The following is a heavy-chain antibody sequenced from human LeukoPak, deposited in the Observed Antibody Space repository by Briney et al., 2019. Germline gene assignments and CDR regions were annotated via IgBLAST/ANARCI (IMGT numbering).Heavy chain of an antibody. V-gene: IGHV4-61*08. J-gene: IGHJ5*02. CDR1: GGSISSGGYY. Sequence: SETLSLTCTVSGGSISSGGYYWSWIRQHPGKGLEWIGYIYYSGSTNYNPSLKSRVTISVDTSKNQFSLKLSSVTAADTAVYYCARVHYQDNWFDPWGQGTLVTVSS. CDR3: ARVHYQDNWFDP. CDR2: IYYSGST. D-gene: IGHD1-26*01.